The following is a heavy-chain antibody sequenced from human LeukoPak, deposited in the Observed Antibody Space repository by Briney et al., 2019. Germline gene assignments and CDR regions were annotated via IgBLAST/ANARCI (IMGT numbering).Heavy chain of an antibody. CDR2: ISYDGSNK. Sequence: GGSLRLSCAASGFTFSSYAMHWVRQAPGKGLEWVAVISYDGSNKYYADSVKGRFTISRDNSKNTLYLQMNTLRAEDTAVYFCAKSPVSSCRGSFCYPFDYWGQGNLVTVSS. J-gene: IGHJ4*02. CDR3: AKSPVSSCRGSFCYPFDY. CDR1: GFTFSSYA. V-gene: IGHV3-30*04. D-gene: IGHD2-15*01.